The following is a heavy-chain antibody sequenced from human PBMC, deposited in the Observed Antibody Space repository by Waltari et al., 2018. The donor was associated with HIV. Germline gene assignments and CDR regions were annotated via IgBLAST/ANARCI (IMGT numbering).Heavy chain of an antibody. CDR1: GGTFSGYY. V-gene: IGHV4-34*08. CDR3: ALEDAVGLGGAFDI. CDR2: IDHFGST. J-gene: IGHJ3*02. Sequence: QVQVQQWGAGLLKPSETLSLTCAVYGGTFSGYYWSWVRQPPGKGLEWIGEIDHFGSTNNNPSLKSRVTISVDTSKKQFSLNLSSMTAADTAVYYCALEDAVGLGGAFDIWGQGTMVTVSS. D-gene: IGHD2-15*01.